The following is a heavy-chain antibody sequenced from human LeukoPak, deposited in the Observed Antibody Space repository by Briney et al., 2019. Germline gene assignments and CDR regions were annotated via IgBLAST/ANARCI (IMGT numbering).Heavy chain of an antibody. CDR1: GFTFSSYG. D-gene: IGHD1-26*01. V-gene: IGHV3-30*12. Sequence: GGSLRLSCAASGFTFSSYGMHWVRQAPGTGLEWVAVISHDGDHKYHADSVRGRFTISRDNAKNSLYLQMDSLRAEDTAVYYCARGGIITSYAFEIWGQGAMVTVSS. CDR2: ISHDGDHK. J-gene: IGHJ3*02. CDR3: ARGGIITSYAFEI.